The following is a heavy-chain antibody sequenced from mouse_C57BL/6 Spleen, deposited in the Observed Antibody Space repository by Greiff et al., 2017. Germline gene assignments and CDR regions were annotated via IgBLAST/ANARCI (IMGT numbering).Heavy chain of an antibody. D-gene: IGHD1-1*01. V-gene: IGHV5-17*01. Sequence: EVKLVESGGGLVKPGGSLKLSCAASGFTFSDYGMHWVRQAPEKGLEWVAYISSGSSTIYYADTVKGRFTISRDNAKNTLFLQMTSLRSEDTAMYYCARDGTLKTMDYWGQGTSVTVSS. CDR2: ISSGSSTI. CDR1: GFTFSDYG. J-gene: IGHJ4*01. CDR3: ARDGTLKTMDY.